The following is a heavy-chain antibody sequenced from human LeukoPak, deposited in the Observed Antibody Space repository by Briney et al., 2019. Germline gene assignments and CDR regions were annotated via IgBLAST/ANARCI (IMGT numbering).Heavy chain of an antibody. CDR2: INPSGGST. Sequence: ASVKVSCKASGCTFTSYYMHWVRQAPGQGLEWMGIINPSGGSTSYAQKFQGRVTMTRDTSTSTVYMELSSLRSEDTAVYYCARKGGGGYSYGYSVYFDYWGQGTLVTVSS. V-gene: IGHV1-46*01. J-gene: IGHJ4*02. CDR1: GCTFTSYY. D-gene: IGHD5-18*01. CDR3: ARKGGGGYSYGYSVYFDY.